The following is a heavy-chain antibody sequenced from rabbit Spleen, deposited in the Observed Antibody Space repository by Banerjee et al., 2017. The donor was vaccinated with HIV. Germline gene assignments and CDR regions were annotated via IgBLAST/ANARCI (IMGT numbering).Heavy chain of an antibody. CDR2: IEPIFGTT. Sequence: QEQLEESGGGLVKPGGTLTLTCKASGIDFSSYYYMCWVRQAPGKGLEWIGLIEPIFGTTYYATWVNGRFTISSHNAQNTLYLQMKSLTAADTATYFCARVGGVGVFGYATLWGPGTLVTVS. CDR1: GIDFSSYYY. D-gene: IGHD6-1*01. V-gene: IGHV1S43*01. CDR3: ARVGGVGVFGYATL. J-gene: IGHJ4*01.